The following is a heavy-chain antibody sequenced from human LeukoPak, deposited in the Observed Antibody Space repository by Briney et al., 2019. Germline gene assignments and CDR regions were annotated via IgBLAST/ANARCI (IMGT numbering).Heavy chain of an antibody. Sequence: SETLSLTCAVSDGSISSSNWWSWVRPPPGKGLEWIGSIYYSGSTYYNPSLKSRVTISVDTSKNQFSLKLSSVTAADTAVYYCARTADYGDYDWFDPWGQGTLVTVSS. J-gene: IGHJ5*02. CDR3: ARTADYGDYDWFDP. V-gene: IGHV4-4*02. D-gene: IGHD4-17*01. CDR1: DGSISSSNW. CDR2: IYYSGST.